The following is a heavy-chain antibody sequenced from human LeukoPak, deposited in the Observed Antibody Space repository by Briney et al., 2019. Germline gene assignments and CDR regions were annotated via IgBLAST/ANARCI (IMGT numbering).Heavy chain of an antibody. D-gene: IGHD6-13*01. CDR2: GSGGAGAT. V-gene: IGHV3-23*01. Sequence: GGSLTLSCAASGFTLNPYAMIWVRQAPRRGLEWVSAGSGGAGATHYADSVKGRFTMSKDNSRNTVYLQMNSLRAEDTAVYFCAKGKASSWLDWFDTWGQGTLVTVSS. CDR3: AKGKASSWLDWFDT. J-gene: IGHJ5*02. CDR1: GFTLNPYA.